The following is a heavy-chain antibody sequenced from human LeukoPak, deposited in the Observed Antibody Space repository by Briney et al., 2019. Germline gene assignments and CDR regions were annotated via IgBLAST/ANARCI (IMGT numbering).Heavy chain of an antibody. CDR3: ARYSSGWYMDY. V-gene: IGHV3-30*19. J-gene: IGHJ4*02. D-gene: IGHD6-19*01. Sequence: PGRSLRLSCAASGFTFSSYGMHWVRQAPGKGLEWVAVIWYDGSNKYYADSVKGRFTISRDNSKNTLYLQMNSLRAEDTAVYYCARYSSGWYMDYWGQGTLVTVSS. CDR1: GFTFSSYG. CDR2: IWYDGSNK.